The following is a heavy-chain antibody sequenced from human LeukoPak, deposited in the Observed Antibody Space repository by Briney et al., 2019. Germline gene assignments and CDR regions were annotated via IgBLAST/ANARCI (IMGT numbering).Heavy chain of an antibody. CDR2: VSGSGGST. CDR3: AKALGEYSSFDY. Sequence: GGSLRLSCAASGFTFSSYAMSWVRQAPGKGLEWVSAVSGSGGSTYYADSVKGRFTISRDNSKNTLYLQMNSLRAEDTAVYYCAKALGEYSSFDYWGQGTLVTVSS. CDR1: GFTFSSYA. D-gene: IGHD6-6*01. V-gene: IGHV3-23*01. J-gene: IGHJ4*02.